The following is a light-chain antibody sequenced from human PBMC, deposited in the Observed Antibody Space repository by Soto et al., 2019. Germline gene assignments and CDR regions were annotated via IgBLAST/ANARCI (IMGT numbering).Light chain of an antibody. CDR2: GNN. J-gene: IGLJ1*01. Sequence: QSVLTQPHSVSGAPGQRVTISCTGSSSNSGAGFDVQWYQQLPGTAPKLLIFGNNNRPSGVPDRFSGSKSGTSASLAITGLQAEDEADYYCQSYDSSLSGHVFGTGTKVTVL. CDR1: SSNSGAGFD. V-gene: IGLV1-40*01. CDR3: QSYDSSLSGHV.